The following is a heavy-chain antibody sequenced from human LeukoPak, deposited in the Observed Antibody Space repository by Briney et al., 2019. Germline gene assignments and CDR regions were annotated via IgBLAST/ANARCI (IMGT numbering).Heavy chain of an antibody. J-gene: IGHJ6*02. CDR2: IYSGSST. V-gene: IGHV3-66*01. Sequence: GGSLRLSCAASGFTVSSNYMSWVRQAPGKGLEWVSVIYSGSSTYYADSVKGRFTISRDNSKNTLYLQMNSLRAEDTAVYYCAKGGEWLRFSDTIYYYYYGMDVWGQGTTVTVSS. D-gene: IGHD5-12*01. CDR3: AKGGEWLRFSDTIYYYYYGMDV. CDR1: GFTVSSNY.